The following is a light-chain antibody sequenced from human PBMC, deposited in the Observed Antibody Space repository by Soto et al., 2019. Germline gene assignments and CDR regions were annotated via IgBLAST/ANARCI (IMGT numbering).Light chain of an antibody. V-gene: IGKV3-15*01. J-gene: IGKJ4*01. CDR2: GTS. Sequence: EIVMTQSTATLSVSPGERATLFCRASQSVSSNLAWYQQKPGQAPRLLIYGTSTRATGIPARFSGSGSGTEFTLTISSLQSEDFEVYYCQQYNNWPPLTFGGGTKVEIK. CDR1: QSVSSN. CDR3: QQYNNWPPLT.